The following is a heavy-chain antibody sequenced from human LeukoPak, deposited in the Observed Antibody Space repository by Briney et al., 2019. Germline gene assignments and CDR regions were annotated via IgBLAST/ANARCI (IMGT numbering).Heavy chain of an antibody. CDR3: ARGGRPGYSSSWYTY. CDR1: GGSISGSSYY. D-gene: IGHD6-13*01. J-gene: IGHJ4*02. V-gene: IGHV4-39*07. Sequence: SEALSLTCTVSGGSISGSSYYWGWIRQPPGKGLEWIGNIYYSGSTNYNPSLKSRVTISVDTSKNQFSLKLSSVTAADTAVYYCARGGRPGYSSSWYTYWGQGTLVTVSS. CDR2: IYYSGST.